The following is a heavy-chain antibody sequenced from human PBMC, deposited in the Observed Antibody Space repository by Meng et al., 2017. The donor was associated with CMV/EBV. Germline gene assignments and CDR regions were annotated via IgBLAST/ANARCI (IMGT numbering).Heavy chain of an antibody. D-gene: IGHD2-2*01. V-gene: IGHV1-69*05. CDR1: GGTFSSYA. CDR2: IIPIFGTA. J-gene: IGHJ6*02. Sequence: SVQVSCKASGGTFSSYAISWVRQAPGQGREWMGGIIPIFGTANYAQKFQGRVTITTDESTSTAYMELSSLRSEDTAVYYCARDSVRDIVVVPAADYYYYGMDVWGQGTTVTVSS. CDR3: ARDSVRDIVVVPAADYYYYGMDV.